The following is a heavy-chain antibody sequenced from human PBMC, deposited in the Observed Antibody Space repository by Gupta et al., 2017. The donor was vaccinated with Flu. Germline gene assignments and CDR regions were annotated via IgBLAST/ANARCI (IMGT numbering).Heavy chain of an antibody. V-gene: IGHV4-34*01. CDR3: ARGRSAAGTLYLRFDY. J-gene: IGHJ4*02. Sequence: QVQLQQWGAGLLKPSETLSLTCAVYGGSFSGYYWSWIRQPPGKGLEWIGEINHSGSTNYNPSLKSRVTISVDTSKNQFSLKLSSVTAADTAVYYCARGRSAAGTLYLRFDYWGQGTLVTVSS. D-gene: IGHD6-13*01. CDR2: INHSGST. CDR1: GGSFSGYY.